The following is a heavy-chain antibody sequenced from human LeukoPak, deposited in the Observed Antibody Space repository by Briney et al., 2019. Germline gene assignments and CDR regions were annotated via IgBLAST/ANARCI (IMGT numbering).Heavy chain of an antibody. Sequence: GASVNVSCKASGYTFTVYYMHWVRQAPGQGLEWMGWINPNSGGTNYAQKFQGRVTMTRDTSISTAYMELSRLRSDDTAVYYCARGEDVSGYSPPPIHWYFDLWGRGTLVTVSS. CDR2: INPNSGGT. D-gene: IGHD3-3*01. J-gene: IGHJ2*01. V-gene: IGHV1-2*02. CDR3: ARGEDVSGYSPPPIHWYFDL. CDR1: GYTFTVYY.